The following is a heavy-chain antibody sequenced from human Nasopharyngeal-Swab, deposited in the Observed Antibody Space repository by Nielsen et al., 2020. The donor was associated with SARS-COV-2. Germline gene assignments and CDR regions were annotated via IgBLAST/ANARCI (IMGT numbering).Heavy chain of an antibody. CDR2: LYYGGKI. J-gene: IGHJ5*02. CDR3: ARLTCRSTSCLGANWFDP. D-gene: IGHD2-2*01. Sequence: WILQPPGKGLEWIGYLYYGGKIFYNPSLKSRVSISVDTSKNQFSLELNSVTAADTAVYYCARLTCRSTSCLGANWFDPWGQGTLVTVSS. V-gene: IGHV4-31*02.